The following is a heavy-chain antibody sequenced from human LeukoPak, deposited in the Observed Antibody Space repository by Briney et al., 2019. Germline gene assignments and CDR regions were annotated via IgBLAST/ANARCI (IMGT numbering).Heavy chain of an antibody. CDR2: MNPNSGNT. D-gene: IGHD6-19*01. J-gene: IGHJ3*02. CDR1: GYTFNSSY. Sequence: ASVKVSCKASGYTFNSSYMHWVRQATGQGLEWMGWMNPNSGNTGYAQKFQGRVTMTRNTSISTAYMELSSLRSEDTAVYYCARRQGQWLVRRAFDIWGQGTMVTVSS. V-gene: IGHV1-8*01. CDR3: ARRQGQWLVRRAFDI.